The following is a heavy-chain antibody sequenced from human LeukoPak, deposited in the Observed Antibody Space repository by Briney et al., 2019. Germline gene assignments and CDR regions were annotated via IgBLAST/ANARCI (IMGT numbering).Heavy chain of an antibody. V-gene: IGHV3-33*01. D-gene: IGHD3-10*01. CDR3: ARDNMVRGVIIAGTDY. J-gene: IGHJ4*02. Sequence: GGSLRLSCAASGFTFSSYGMHWVRQAPGKGLEWVAVIWYDGSNKYYADSVKGQFTISRDNSKNTLYLQMNSLRAEDTAVYYCARDNMVRGVIIAGTDYWGQGTLVTVSS. CDR2: IWYDGSNK. CDR1: GFTFSSYG.